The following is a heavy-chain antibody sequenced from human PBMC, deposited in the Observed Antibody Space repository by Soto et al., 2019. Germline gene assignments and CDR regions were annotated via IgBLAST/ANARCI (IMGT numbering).Heavy chain of an antibody. J-gene: IGHJ4*02. Sequence: SETLSLTCTVSGGSISSGGYYWSWIRQHPGKGLEWIGYIYYSGRTYYNPSLKSLVTISVDTSKNQFSLKLSSVTAADTAVYYCARAKSPYYYDSSGYLDYWGQGTLVTVSS. D-gene: IGHD3-22*01. CDR2: IYYSGRT. CDR1: GGSISSGGYY. V-gene: IGHV4-31*01. CDR3: ARAKSPYYYDSSGYLDY.